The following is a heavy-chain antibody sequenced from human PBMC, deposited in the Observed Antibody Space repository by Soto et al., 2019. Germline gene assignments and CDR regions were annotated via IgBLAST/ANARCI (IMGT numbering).Heavy chain of an antibody. CDR1: GGYISSADDY. D-gene: IGHD1-1*01. V-gene: IGHV4-30-2*01. J-gene: IGHJ5*02. CDR3: ARDQLEGNWFDP. CDR2: IYPSGST. Sequence: PSETLSLTCTVSGGYISSADDYWSWIRQPPGKGLEWIGYIYPSGSTLYNPSLKSRVTISVDKSKNQFSLKLTSVTAADTAVYYCARDQLEGNWFDPWGQETLVTSPQ.